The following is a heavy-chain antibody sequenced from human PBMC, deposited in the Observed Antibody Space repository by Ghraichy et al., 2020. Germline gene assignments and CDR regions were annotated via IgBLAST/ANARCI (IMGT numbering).Heavy chain of an antibody. J-gene: IGHJ5*02. CDR1: GYTFTSYD. CDR3: ARAAETIYSYGPTNWFDP. CDR2: MNPNSGNT. Sequence: ASVKVSCKASGYTFTSYDINWVRQATGHGLEWMGWMNPNSGNTGYAQKFQGRVTMTRNTSISTAYMELSSLRSEDTAVYYCARAAETIYSYGPTNWFDPWGQGTLVTVSS. V-gene: IGHV1-8*01. D-gene: IGHD5-18*01.